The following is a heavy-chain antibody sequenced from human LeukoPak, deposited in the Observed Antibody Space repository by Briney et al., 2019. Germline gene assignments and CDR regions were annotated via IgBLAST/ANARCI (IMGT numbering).Heavy chain of an antibody. D-gene: IGHD3-16*01. J-gene: IGHJ6*03. CDR1: GFTFSNYA. CDR3: AKDGGEGYYYYYYMDV. V-gene: IGHV3-23*01. Sequence: GGSLRLSCAASGFTFSNYAMSWVRQAPGKGLEWVSAISGSGGSTYSADSVKGRFTISRDNSKNTLYLQMNSLRAEDTAVYYCAKDGGEGYYYYYYMDVWGKGTTVTVSS. CDR2: ISGSGGST.